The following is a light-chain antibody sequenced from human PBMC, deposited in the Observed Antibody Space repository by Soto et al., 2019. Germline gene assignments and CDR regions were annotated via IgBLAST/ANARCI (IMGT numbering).Light chain of an antibody. V-gene: IGKV1-39*01. J-gene: IGKJ2*01. CDR3: QQSDSTPYT. CDR2: DAS. CDR1: QTISTY. Sequence: DIQMTQSPSSLSASVGDRVTSTCRASQTISTYLYWYQQKPGKAPRLLIYDASSLLSGVPSRFSGSGSGTDFTLTIASLQPEDFSTYYCQQSDSTPYTFGQGTKVEI.